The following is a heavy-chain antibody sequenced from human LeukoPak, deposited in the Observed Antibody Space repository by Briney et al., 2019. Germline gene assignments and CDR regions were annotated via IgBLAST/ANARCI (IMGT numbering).Heavy chain of an antibody. V-gene: IGHV1-46*01. Sequence: GASVKVSCTASGYIFTSYHLHWVRQGPRQGLEWVGIINPSGGGTTYAQKFQGRVTMTRDTSTSTAYMELSSLRSEDTAVYYCARLDGSGRDYWGQGTLVTVSS. CDR2: INPSGGGT. CDR3: ARLDGSGRDY. J-gene: IGHJ4*02. CDR1: GYIFTSYH. D-gene: IGHD6-19*01.